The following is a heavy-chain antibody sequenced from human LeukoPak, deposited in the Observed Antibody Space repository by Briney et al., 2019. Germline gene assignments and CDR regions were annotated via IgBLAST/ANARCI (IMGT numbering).Heavy chain of an antibody. CDR3: ARVTVAAGIWSFAY. J-gene: IGHJ4*02. CDR1: GGSISSGNW. V-gene: IGHV4-4*02. Sequence: SETLSLTCAVSGGSISSGNWWSWVRQAPGKGLEWIGEIYHSGSTNYNPSLKSRVTISVDKSKNQFSLNLSSMTAADTAVYYCARVTVAAGIWSFAYWGKGTLVTVSS. CDR2: IYHSGST. D-gene: IGHD6-13*01.